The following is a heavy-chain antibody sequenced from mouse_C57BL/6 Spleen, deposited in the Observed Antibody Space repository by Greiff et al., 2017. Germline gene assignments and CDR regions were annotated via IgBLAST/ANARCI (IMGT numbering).Heavy chain of an antibody. CDR2: INPSTGGT. J-gene: IGHJ3*01. CDR3: ARDYDYDVGTPFAY. CDR1: GYSFTGYY. Sequence: EVQLQQSGPELVKPGASVKISCKASGYSFTGYYMHWVKQSSEKSLEWIGEINPSTGGTSYNQKFKGKATLTVDKSSSTAYMQLKSLTSEDSAVYYCARDYDYDVGTPFAYWGQGTLVTVSA. D-gene: IGHD2-4*01. V-gene: IGHV1-43*01.